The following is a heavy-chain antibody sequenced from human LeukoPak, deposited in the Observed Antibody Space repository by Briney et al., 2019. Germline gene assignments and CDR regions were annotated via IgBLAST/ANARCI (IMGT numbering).Heavy chain of an antibody. CDR2: ISYSETT. Sequence: SETLSLTCTVSGGSISSFHWSWIRQPPGKGLEYIGYISYSETTSYNPSLKSRVTISVDTSKNQFSLKLTSVTAADTAVYYCARDKGLPQAFDIWGQGTMVTVSS. CDR3: ARDKGLPQAFDI. J-gene: IGHJ3*02. D-gene: IGHD5/OR15-5a*01. V-gene: IGHV4-59*01. CDR1: GGSISSFH.